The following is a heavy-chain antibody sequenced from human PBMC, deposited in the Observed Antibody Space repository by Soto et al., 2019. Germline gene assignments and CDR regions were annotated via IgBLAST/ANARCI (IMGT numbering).Heavy chain of an antibody. D-gene: IGHD3-3*01. Sequence: ASVKVSCKASGGTFSSYAISWVRQAPGQGLEWMGRIIPILGIANYAQKFQGRVTITADKSTNAAYMELSSLRSEETAVYFCTSGAHDFGSGYFQEIRDLADSENGIDVWGQGTTVTVSS. CDR3: TSGAHDFGSGYFQEIRDLADSENGIDV. J-gene: IGHJ6*02. CDR1: GGTFSSYA. CDR2: IIPILGIA. V-gene: IGHV1-69*04.